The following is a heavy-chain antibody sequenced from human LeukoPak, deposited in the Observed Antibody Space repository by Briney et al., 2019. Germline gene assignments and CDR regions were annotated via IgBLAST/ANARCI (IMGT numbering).Heavy chain of an antibody. D-gene: IGHD1-7*01. J-gene: IGHJ4*02. Sequence: GGSLRLSCAASGFAFSSYALHWVRQAPGKGLEWVAVISSSGSYKYYADSVKGRFTVSRDSSKKTLYLQMDSLTPEDAAVYFCARDGIPGTDNYEFDYWGQGTLVTVSS. CDR2: ISSSGSYK. CDR3: ARDGIPGTDNYEFDY. CDR1: GFAFSSYA. V-gene: IGHV3-30*04.